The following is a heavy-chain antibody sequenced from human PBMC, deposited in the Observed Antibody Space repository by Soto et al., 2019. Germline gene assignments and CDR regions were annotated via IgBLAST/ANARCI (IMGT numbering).Heavy chain of an antibody. Sequence: QVQLQESGPGLVKPSQTLSLTCTVSGGSISSGGYYWSWIRQHPGKGLEWIGYIYYSGSTYYNPSLKRRVTISVDTSKNQFSLKLSSVTAADTAVYYCARDCVGYDFWSGYNYYYGMDVWGQGTTVTVSS. V-gene: IGHV4-31*03. CDR2: IYYSGST. CDR3: ARDCVGYDFWSGYNYYYGMDV. D-gene: IGHD3-3*01. CDR1: GGSISSGGYY. J-gene: IGHJ6*02.